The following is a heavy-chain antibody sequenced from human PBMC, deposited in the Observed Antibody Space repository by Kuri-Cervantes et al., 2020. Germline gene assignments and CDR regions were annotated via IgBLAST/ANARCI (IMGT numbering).Heavy chain of an antibody. CDR3: AKVGDSSGYYPPGVGY. D-gene: IGHD3-22*01. CDR2: ISGSGGST. V-gene: IGHV3-23*01. J-gene: IGHJ4*02. CDR1: GFTFSSYA. Sequence: GGSLRLSCAASGFTFSSYAMSWVRQAPGKGLEWVSAISGSGGSTYYAGSVKGRFTISRDNSKNTLFLQMNSLRAEDTAVYYCAKVGDSSGYYPPGVGYWGQGTLVTVSS.